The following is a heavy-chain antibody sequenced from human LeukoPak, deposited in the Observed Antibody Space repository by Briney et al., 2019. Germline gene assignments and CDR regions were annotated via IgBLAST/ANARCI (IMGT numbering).Heavy chain of an antibody. D-gene: IGHD3-10*02. Sequence: PGESLRLSCAASGFTFSSYEMNWVRPAPGKGREWVSYISSSGSTIYYADSVKGRFTISRDNAKNSLYLQMNSLRAEDTAVYYCAELGITMIGGVWGKGTTVTISS. V-gene: IGHV3-48*03. CDR1: GFTFSSYE. CDR3: AELGITMIGGV. J-gene: IGHJ6*04. CDR2: ISSSGSTI.